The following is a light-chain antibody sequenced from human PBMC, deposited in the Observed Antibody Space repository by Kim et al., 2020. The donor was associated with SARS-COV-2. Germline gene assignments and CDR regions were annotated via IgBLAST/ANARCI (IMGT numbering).Light chain of an antibody. Sequence: ELTQPPSASGTPGQRVTVSCSGSSSNIGINYVYWYQQFPGTAPKVLIYRNNQRPSGVPDRFSGSKSGTSASLAISGLRSEDEADYYCATWDDSRSGWVFGGGTQLTVL. CDR2: RNN. CDR3: ATWDDSRSGWV. CDR1: SSNIGINY. V-gene: IGLV1-47*01. J-gene: IGLJ3*02.